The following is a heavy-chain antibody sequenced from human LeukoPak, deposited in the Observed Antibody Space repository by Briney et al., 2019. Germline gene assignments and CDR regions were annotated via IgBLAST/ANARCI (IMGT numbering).Heavy chain of an antibody. CDR3: AKESRNYAPSFFDY. D-gene: IGHD4-11*01. Sequence: QAGGSLRLSCAASGFTFSNYAMSWVRQAPGKGLEWVSALSSSGSSIYYADSVKGRFTISRDNSKNTLYLHLSSLRADDTALYYCAKESRNYAPSFFDYWGQGTLVTVSS. CDR1: GFTFSNYA. J-gene: IGHJ4*02. CDR2: LSSSGSSI. V-gene: IGHV3-23*01.